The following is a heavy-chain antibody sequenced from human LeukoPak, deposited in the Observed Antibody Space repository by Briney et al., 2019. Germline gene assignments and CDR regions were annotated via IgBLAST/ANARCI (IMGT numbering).Heavy chain of an antibody. CDR1: GGSFSGYY. V-gene: IGHV4-34*01. Sequence: SETLSLTCAVYGGSFSGYYWSWIRQPPGKGLEWIGEINHSGSTNYNPSLKSRVTISVDTSKNQFSLELNSVTAADTAVYYCARVDGSCSGGSCPSGNWFDPWGQGTLVTVSS. D-gene: IGHD2-15*01. CDR2: INHSGST. CDR3: ARVDGSCSGGSCPSGNWFDP. J-gene: IGHJ5*02.